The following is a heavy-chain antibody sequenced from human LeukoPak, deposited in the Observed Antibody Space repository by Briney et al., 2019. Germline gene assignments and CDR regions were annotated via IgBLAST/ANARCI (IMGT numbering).Heavy chain of an antibody. V-gene: IGHV3-33*01. D-gene: IGHD2/OR15-2a*01. J-gene: IGHJ5*02. Sequence: GGSLRLSCAASGFTLSSYGMHWVRQAPGKGLEWVAVIWYDGSNKYYADSVKGRFTISRDNSKNTLYLQMNSLSAEDTAAYYCARSNYDSTTFYYHLDLWGQGTLVTVYS. CDR1: GFTLSSYG. CDR3: ARSNYDSTTFYYHLDL. CDR2: IWYDGSNK.